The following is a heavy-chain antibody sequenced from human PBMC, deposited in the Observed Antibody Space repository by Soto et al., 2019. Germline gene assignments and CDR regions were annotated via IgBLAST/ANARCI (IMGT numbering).Heavy chain of an antibody. CDR2: IYHSGST. Sequence: QVQLQESRRGLVKPSQTLSLTCTVSGGSINIGGCYWSWVRQHPGKGLEWIGYIYHSGSTYYNPPRKIRVTLSEATSKNQFSLKPSSESGADTAVYYCARRGLSYGGGYFDLWGRGTLVTVSS. CDR3: ARRGLSYGGGYFDL. J-gene: IGHJ2*01. CDR1: GGSINIGGCY. V-gene: IGHV4-31*03. D-gene: IGHD5-18*01.